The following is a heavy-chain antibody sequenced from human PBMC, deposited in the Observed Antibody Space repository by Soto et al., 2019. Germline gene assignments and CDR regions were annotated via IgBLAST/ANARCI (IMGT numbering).Heavy chain of an antibody. CDR3: AKDISPDNCISTSCPYYYYYGMDV. Sequence: GGSLRLSCSASGFTFSSYAMHWVRQAPGKGLEYVSAISSNGGSTYYADSVKGRFTISRDNSKNTLYLQMSSLRAEDTAVYYCAKDISPDNCISTSCPYYYYYGMDVWGQGTTVTVSS. V-gene: IGHV3-64D*06. CDR1: GFTFSSYA. D-gene: IGHD2-2*01. CDR2: ISSNGGST. J-gene: IGHJ6*02.